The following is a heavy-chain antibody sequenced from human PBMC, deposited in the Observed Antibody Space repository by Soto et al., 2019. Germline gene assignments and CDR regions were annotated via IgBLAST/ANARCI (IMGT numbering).Heavy chain of an antibody. J-gene: IGHJ4*02. V-gene: IGHV2-5*02. D-gene: IGHD5-18*01. CDR3: ARADSYGYAAQTQSVDY. CDR2: IYWDDDK. CDR1: GFSLSTSGVG. Sequence: SGPTLVNPTQTLTLTCTFSGFSLSTSGVGVGWIRQPPGKALEWLALIYWDDDKRYSPSLKSRLTITKDTSKNQVVLTMTNMDPVDTATYYCARADSYGYAAQTQSVDYWGQGTLVTVSS.